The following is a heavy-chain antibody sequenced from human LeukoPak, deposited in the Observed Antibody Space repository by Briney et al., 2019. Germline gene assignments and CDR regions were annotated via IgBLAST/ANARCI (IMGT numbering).Heavy chain of an antibody. D-gene: IGHD2-15*01. J-gene: IGHJ5*02. CDR2: IDPSDSYT. Sequence: GESLKISCKGSGYSFTSYWISWVRQMPGKGLEWMGRIDPSDSYTNYSPFFQGHVTISADKSISTAYLQWSSLKASDTAMYYCARHGAAFGNWFDPWGQGTLVTVSS. V-gene: IGHV5-10-1*01. CDR1: GYSFTSYW. CDR3: ARHGAAFGNWFDP.